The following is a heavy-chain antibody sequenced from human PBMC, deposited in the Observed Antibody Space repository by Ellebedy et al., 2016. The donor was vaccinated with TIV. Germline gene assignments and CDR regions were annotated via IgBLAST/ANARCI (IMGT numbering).Heavy chain of an antibody. CDR3: TTDLGWTGGDY. V-gene: IGHV3-15*01. D-gene: IGHD6-19*01. Sequence: PGGSLRLSCAVSGLNFINAWLTWVRQVPGKGLEWVGRIKSKTDGGTTDYAAPLRGRFTISRDDSKNMLYLQMNSLKTEDTAMYYCTTDLGWTGGDYWGQGTLVTVSS. CDR2: IKSKTDGGTT. J-gene: IGHJ4*02. CDR1: GLNFINAW.